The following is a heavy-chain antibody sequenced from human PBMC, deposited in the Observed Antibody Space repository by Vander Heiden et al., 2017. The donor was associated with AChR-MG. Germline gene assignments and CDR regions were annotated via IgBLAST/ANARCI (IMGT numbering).Heavy chain of an antibody. Sequence: QVQLVQSGAEVKKPGSSVKVSCKASGGTFSSYAIRGVRQAPGQGLEWMGGIIPIFGTANYAQKFQGRVTITADKSTSTAYMELSSLRSEDTAVYYCARPSYYDFWSGYYPDWYFDLWGRGTLVTVSS. V-gene: IGHV1-69*06. D-gene: IGHD3-3*01. CDR2: IIPIFGTA. J-gene: IGHJ2*01. CDR1: GGTFSSYA. CDR3: ARPSYYDFWSGYYPDWYFDL.